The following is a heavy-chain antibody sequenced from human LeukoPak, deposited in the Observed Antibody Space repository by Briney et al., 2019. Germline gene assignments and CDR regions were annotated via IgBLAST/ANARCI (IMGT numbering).Heavy chain of an antibody. Sequence: GGSLRLSCAASGFTFSDYYMSWIRQAPGKGLEWVSYISSSGSTIYYADSVKGRFTISRDNAKNSLYLQMNSLRAEDTAVYYCAKDRSGSYSNWFDPWGQGTLVTVSS. V-gene: IGHV3-11*01. J-gene: IGHJ5*02. CDR1: GFTFSDYY. D-gene: IGHD1-26*01. CDR2: ISSSGSTI. CDR3: AKDRSGSYSNWFDP.